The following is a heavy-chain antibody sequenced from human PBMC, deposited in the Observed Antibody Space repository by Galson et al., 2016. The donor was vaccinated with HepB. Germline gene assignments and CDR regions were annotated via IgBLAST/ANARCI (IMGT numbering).Heavy chain of an antibody. Sequence: SLRLSCAVSGFSLDDSYMTWVRQTPGERLEWVSAVYGGGSTYYADSVKGRFTISRDTSKNTVYLQLNSLRVEDTAVYYCVRNLYTTSRVSWGQGTVVTVSS. J-gene: IGHJ5*02. V-gene: IGHV3-66*01. CDR1: GFSLDDSY. D-gene: IGHD2-2*02. CDR3: VRNLYTTSRVS. CDR2: VYGGGST.